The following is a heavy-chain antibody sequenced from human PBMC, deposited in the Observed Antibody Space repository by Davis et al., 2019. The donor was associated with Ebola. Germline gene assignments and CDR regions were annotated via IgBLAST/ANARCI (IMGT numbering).Heavy chain of an antibody. CDR3: ARDGGTAMITA. CDR1: GFTFSSYW. V-gene: IGHV3-74*01. CDR2: INSDGSST. D-gene: IGHD5-18*01. Sequence: GESLKISCAASGFTFSSYWMHWVRQAPGKGLVWVSRINSDGSSTSYADSVKGRFTISRDNAKNTLYLQKNSLRVEDTAVYYCARDGGTAMITAWGQGTLVTVSS. J-gene: IGHJ4*02.